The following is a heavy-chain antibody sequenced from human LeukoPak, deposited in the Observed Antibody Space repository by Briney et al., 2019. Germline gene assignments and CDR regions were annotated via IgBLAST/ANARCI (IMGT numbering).Heavy chain of an antibody. V-gene: IGHV1-46*01. J-gene: IGHJ2*01. CDR2: INPSGGST. Sequence: ASVKVSCKASGYTFTSYYMHWVRQAPGQGLEWMRIINPSGGSTSYAQKFQGRVTMTRDTSTSTVYMELSSLRSEDTAVYYCARDTEHYWYFDLWGRGTLVTVSS. CDR3: ARDTEHYWYFDL. CDR1: GYTFTSYY. D-gene: IGHD1-26*01.